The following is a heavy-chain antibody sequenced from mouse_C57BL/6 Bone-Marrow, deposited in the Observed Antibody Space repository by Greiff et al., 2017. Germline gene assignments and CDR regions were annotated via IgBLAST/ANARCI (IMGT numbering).Heavy chain of an antibody. V-gene: IGHV1-64*01. CDR3: ARSEPWFAY. J-gene: IGHJ3*01. CDR1: GYTFTSYW. CDR2: IHPNSGST. Sequence: QVQLQQPGAELVKPGASVKLSCKASGYTFTSYWMHWVKQRPGQGLEWIGMIHPNSGSTNSNEKFKSKATLTVDKSSSTAYMQLSSLTSEDSAVYYCARSEPWFAYWGQGTLVTVSA.